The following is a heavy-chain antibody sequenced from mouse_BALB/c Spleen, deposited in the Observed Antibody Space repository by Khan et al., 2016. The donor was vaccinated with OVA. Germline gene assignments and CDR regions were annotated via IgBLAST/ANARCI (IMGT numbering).Heavy chain of an antibody. CDR3: VRGGKFAY. CDR1: GYTFTDYA. Sequence: QIQLVQSGAELVRPGVSVKISCKASGYTFTDYAMHWVKQRHAKSLEWIGVISTNYGDADYNQKFQGKASMTVDRSSSTVYMELARVTSEDSAIXYCVRGGKFAYWGQGTLVTVSA. CDR2: ISTNYGDA. D-gene: IGHD1-1*02. V-gene: IGHV1S137*01. J-gene: IGHJ3*01.